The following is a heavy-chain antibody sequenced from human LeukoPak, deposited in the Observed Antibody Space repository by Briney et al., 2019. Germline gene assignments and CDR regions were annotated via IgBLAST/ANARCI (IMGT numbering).Heavy chain of an antibody. CDR3: ARLKWGAANAYYYMDV. CDR2: IYYSGST. J-gene: IGHJ6*03. V-gene: IGHV4-59*12. Sequence: SETLSLTCTVSGGSISSYYWSWIRQPPGKGLEWIGYIYYSGSTNYNPSLKSRVTISVDTSKNQFSLKLSSVTAADTAVYYCARLKWGAANAYYYMDVWGKGTTVTISS. CDR1: GGSISSYY. D-gene: IGHD1-26*01.